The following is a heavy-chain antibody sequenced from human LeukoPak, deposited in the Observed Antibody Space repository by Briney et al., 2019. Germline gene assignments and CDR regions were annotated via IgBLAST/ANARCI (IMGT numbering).Heavy chain of an antibody. Sequence: ASVKVSYKASGGTFSSYAISWVRQAPGQGLEWMGGIIPIFGTVNYAQKFQGRVTITADESTSTAYMELSSLRSEDTAVYYCARSPYYYDSSAKKAGAFDIWGQGTMVTVSS. V-gene: IGHV1-69*13. CDR2: IIPIFGTV. D-gene: IGHD3-22*01. CDR1: GGTFSSYA. J-gene: IGHJ3*02. CDR3: ARSPYYYDSSAKKAGAFDI.